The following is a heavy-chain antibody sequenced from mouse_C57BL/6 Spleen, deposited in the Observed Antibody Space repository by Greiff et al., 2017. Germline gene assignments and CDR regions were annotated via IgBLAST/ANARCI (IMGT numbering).Heavy chain of an antibody. J-gene: IGHJ4*01. CDR1: GYTFTSYW. CDR2: IDPSDSYT. Sequence: QVQLPPPGAELVMPGASVKLSCKASGYTFTSYWMHWVKQRPGQGLEWIGEIDPSDSYTNYNQKFKGKSTLTVDKSSSTAYMQLSSLAADDAAVYYCARSYYGRTTNAMGYWGQGASVTVSS. D-gene: IGHD1-1*01. V-gene: IGHV1-69*01. CDR3: ARSYYGRTTNAMGY.